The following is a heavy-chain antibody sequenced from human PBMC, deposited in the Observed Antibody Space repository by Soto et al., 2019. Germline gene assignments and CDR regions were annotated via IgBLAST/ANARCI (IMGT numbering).Heavy chain of an antibody. J-gene: IGHJ4*02. D-gene: IGHD3-3*01. Sequence: GASVKVSCKAFGYTFTSYAMHWVRQAPGQRLEWMGWINAGNANTKYSQKFQGRVTITRDTSASTAYMELSSLRSEDTAVYYCAGTSGYYFYDYWGQGTLVTVSS. CDR1: GYTFTSYA. CDR2: INAGNANT. V-gene: IGHV1-3*01. CDR3: AGTSGYYFYDY.